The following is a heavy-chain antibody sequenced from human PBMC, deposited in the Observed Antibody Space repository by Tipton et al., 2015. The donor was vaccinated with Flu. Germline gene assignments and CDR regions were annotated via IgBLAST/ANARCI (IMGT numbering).Heavy chain of an antibody. Sequence: TLSLTCSVSGDSIRSDYFWGWIRQPPEKGLEWIGNVHHAGSTYYNPSLKSRVSMSVDVSKNHFSLTLNSVTAADTAVYYCARHQSSPLLPFDYWGQGTLVTVSS. V-gene: IGHV4-38-2*01. CDR3: ARHQSSPLLPFDY. J-gene: IGHJ4*02. CDR2: VHHAGST. D-gene: IGHD6-13*01. CDR1: GDSIRSDYF.